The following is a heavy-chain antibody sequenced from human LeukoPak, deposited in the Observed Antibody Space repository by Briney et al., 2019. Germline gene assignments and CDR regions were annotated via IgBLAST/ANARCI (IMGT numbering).Heavy chain of an antibody. CDR1: GFTFSSYE. D-gene: IGHD5-18*01. CDR2: ISSSGTTI. V-gene: IGHV3-48*03. Sequence: GGSLRLSCAAPGFTFSSYEMNWVRQAPGKGLEWVSYISSSGTTIYYADSVKGRFTISRDNAKNSLYLQMNSLRAEDTVLYYCARGGRGYSSVYFDYWGQGTLVTVSS. J-gene: IGHJ4*02. CDR3: ARGGRGYSSVYFDY.